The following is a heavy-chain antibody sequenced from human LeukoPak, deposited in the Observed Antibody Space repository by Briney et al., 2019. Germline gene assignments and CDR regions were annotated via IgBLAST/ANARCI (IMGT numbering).Heavy chain of an antibody. Sequence: SETLSLTCTVSGGSISSSSYYWGWIRQPPGKGLEWIGSIHYSGSTYYNPSLKSRVTMSVDTSENQFSLKLSSVTAADTAVYYCARRSFYDFWSGYYTPDYYFDYWGQGTLVTVSS. CDR1: GGSISSSSYY. CDR3: ARRSFYDFWSGYYTPDYYFDY. CDR2: IHYSGST. J-gene: IGHJ4*02. V-gene: IGHV4-39*01. D-gene: IGHD3-3*01.